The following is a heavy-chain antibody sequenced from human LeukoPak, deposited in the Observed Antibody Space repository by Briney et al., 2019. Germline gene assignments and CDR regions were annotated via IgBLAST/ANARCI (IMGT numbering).Heavy chain of an antibody. CDR2: INHGGST. V-gene: IGHV4-34*01. CDR3: ARSLLWPTGTFDV. Sequence: KPSETLSLTCAVYGVSFSGYYWIWLRQSPGKGLEWIGEINHGGSTTYNPSLKSRVTISVDTSKNQFSLKLSSLTAANTAVYFCARSLLWPTGTFDVWGQGTMVTV. CDR1: GVSFSGYY. D-gene: IGHD2-8*02. J-gene: IGHJ3*01.